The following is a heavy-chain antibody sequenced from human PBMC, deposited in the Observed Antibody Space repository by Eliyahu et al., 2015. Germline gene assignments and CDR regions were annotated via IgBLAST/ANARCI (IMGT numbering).Heavy chain of an antibody. J-gene: IGHJ4*02. Sequence: EGQLLESGGALVQPGGSLRLSCVASGFPFNTHAIXWVRQAPGKGLEWVSRITDSGDSTYYADSVKGRFTISRDNSKNTLYLQMTSLRAEDSAVYFAASRNYWGQGTRVTVSS. CDR1: GFPFNTHA. D-gene: IGHD5-24*01. CDR2: ITDSGDST. CDR3: ASRNY. V-gene: IGHV3-23*01.